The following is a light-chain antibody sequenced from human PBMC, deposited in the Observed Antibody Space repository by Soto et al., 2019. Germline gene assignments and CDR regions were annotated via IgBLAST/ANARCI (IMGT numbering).Light chain of an antibody. CDR2: DTN. CDR1: TSNIGNNY. J-gene: IGLJ2*01. CDR3: GAWDSSLRGVL. Sequence: QSVLTQPPSVSAAPGQQVTISCSGETSNIGNNYVSWYQQLPGAAPKLLIYDTNNRPSEIPDRFSGSRSGTSATLAITGLQTGDEGVYYCGAWDSSLRGVLFGGGTNLTVL. V-gene: IGLV1-51*01.